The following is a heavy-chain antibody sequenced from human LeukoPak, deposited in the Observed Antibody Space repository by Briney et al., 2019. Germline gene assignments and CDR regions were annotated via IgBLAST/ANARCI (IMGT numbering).Heavy chain of an antibody. J-gene: IGHJ4*02. CDR2: MNPHSANT. Sequence: ASVKVSCKASGYTFTSYDINWVRQATGQGLEWMGWMNPHSANTAYAQKFQGRVTMTRNTSISTAYMELSSLRSDDTAVYYCARPRRRDGYNYDYWGQGTLVTVSS. CDR1: GYTFTSYD. CDR3: ARPRRRDGYNYDY. D-gene: IGHD5-24*01. V-gene: IGHV1-8*01.